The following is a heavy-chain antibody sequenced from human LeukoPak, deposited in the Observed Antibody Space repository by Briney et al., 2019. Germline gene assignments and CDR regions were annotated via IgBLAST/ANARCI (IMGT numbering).Heavy chain of an antibody. CDR2: IKQDGSEK. Sequence: GGSLRLSCAASGFTFSSYWMNWVRQAPGKGLEWVANIKQDGSEKYYVDSVKGRFTISRDNAKNSLYLQMNSLRAEDTAVYYCAKAPPYKKYFDYWGQGTLVTVSS. V-gene: IGHV3-7*03. D-gene: IGHD1-1*01. CDR3: AKAPPYKKYFDY. CDR1: GFTFSSYW. J-gene: IGHJ4*02.